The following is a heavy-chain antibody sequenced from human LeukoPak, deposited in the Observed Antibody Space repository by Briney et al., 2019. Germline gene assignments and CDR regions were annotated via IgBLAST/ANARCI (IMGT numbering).Heavy chain of an antibody. CDR2: IYYSGST. CDR1: GGSISSYH. CDR3: ARLPYDSSGFFDY. D-gene: IGHD3-22*01. J-gene: IGHJ4*02. V-gene: IGHV4-59*08. Sequence: PSETLSLTCTVSGGSISSYHWSWIRQPPGKGLEWIGYIYYSGSTNYNPSLKSRVTISVDTSKNQFSLKLSSVTAADTAVYYCARLPYDSSGFFDYWGQGTLVTVSS.